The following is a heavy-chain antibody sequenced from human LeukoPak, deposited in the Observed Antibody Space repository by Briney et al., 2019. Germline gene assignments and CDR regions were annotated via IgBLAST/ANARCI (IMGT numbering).Heavy chain of an antibody. CDR3: AKRGYYYDGTRLYYFDY. Sequence: GRSLRLSCAASGFTFSSYAMSCDRQAPGKGLEWVSDISGGGGSTFNADSVKGRFTISRDNSRNTLYLQMNSLRAEDTAVYYCAKRGYYYDGTRLYYFDYWGQGALVTVSS. CDR2: ISGGGGST. J-gene: IGHJ4*02. D-gene: IGHD3-22*01. CDR1: GFTFSSYA. V-gene: IGHV3-23*01.